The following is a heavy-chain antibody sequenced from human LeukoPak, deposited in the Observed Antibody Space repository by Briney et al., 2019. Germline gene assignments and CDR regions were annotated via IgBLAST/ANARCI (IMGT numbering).Heavy chain of an antibody. Sequence: PGGSLRLSCAASGFTFDDYAMHWVRQAPGKGLEWVSGISWNSGSIGYADSVKDRFTISRDNAKNSLYLQMNSLRAEDTALYYCAKDGPRTYYDFWSGYLGSYFDYWGQGTLVTVSS. CDR1: GFTFDDYA. CDR3: AKDGPRTYYDFWSGYLGSYFDY. J-gene: IGHJ4*02. V-gene: IGHV3-9*01. CDR2: ISWNSGSI. D-gene: IGHD3-3*01.